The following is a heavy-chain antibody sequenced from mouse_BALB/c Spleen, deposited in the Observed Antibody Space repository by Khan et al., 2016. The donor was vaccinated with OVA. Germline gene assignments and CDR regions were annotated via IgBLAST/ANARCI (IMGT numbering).Heavy chain of an antibody. D-gene: IGHD1-2*01. CDR1: GFSLTSYG. J-gene: IGHJ3*01. CDR3: ARDTTATPY. CDR2: IWAGGST. Sequence: QVQLKESGPGLVAPSQSLSITYTVSGFSLTSYGVHWVHQPPGKGLEWLGIIWAGGSTNYNSALMSRLSISKDNSKSQVFSKMNSLQTDDTAMYYCARDTTATPYWGQGTLVTVSA. V-gene: IGHV2-9*02.